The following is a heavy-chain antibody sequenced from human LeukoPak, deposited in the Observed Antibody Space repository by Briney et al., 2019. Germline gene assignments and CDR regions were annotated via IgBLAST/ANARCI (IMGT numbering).Heavy chain of an antibody. J-gene: IGHJ4*02. V-gene: IGHV3-23*01. CDR3: AKDPSAMIVAL. D-gene: IGHD3-22*01. Sequence: GGSLRLSCAASGFTFSSYAMSWVRQAPGKGLEWVSAISGSGGSTYYADPVKGRSTISRDNSKNTLYLQMNSLRAEDTAVYYCAKDPSAMIVALWGQGTLVTVSS. CDR1: GFTFSSYA. CDR2: ISGSGGST.